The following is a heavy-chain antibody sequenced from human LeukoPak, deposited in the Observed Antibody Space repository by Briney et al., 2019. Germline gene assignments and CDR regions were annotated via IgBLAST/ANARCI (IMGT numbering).Heavy chain of an antibody. D-gene: IGHD3-22*01. CDR2: IIPIFGTA. Sequence: GASVKVSCKASGGTSISYAISWVRQAPGQGLEWMGGIIPIFGTANYAQKFQGRVTITADESTSTAYMELSSLRSEDTAVYYCARESSHYYDSSGHRNYYFDYWGQGTLVTVSS. CDR3: ARESSHYYDSSGHRNYYFDY. V-gene: IGHV1-69*13. CDR1: GGTSISYA. J-gene: IGHJ4*02.